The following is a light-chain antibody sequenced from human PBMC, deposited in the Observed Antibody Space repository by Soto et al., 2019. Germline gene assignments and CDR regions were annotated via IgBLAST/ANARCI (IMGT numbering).Light chain of an antibody. CDR2: GAS. Sequence: EVVMTPSPATLSVSPGERATLFCRASQSVSSNLAWYQQKPGQAPRLLIYGASSRATGIPDRFSGSGSGTDFTLTISRLEPEDFAVYYCQQYGSSGTFGQGTKVDIK. CDR3: QQYGSSGT. J-gene: IGKJ1*01. CDR1: QSVSSN. V-gene: IGKV3-20*01.